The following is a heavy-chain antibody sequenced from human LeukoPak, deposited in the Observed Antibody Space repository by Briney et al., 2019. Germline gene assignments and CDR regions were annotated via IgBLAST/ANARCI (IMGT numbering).Heavy chain of an antibody. CDR1: GFTFSSYS. V-gene: IGHV3-21*01. J-gene: IGHJ4*02. CDR3: ARSGSGWDNYFDY. CDR2: ISSSSSYI. Sequence: GGSLRLSCAASGFTFSSYSMNWVRQAPGKGLEWVSSISSSSSYIYYADSVKGRFTISRDNAKNSLYLQMNSLRAEDTAVYYCARSGSGWDNYFDYWGQGTPVTVSS. D-gene: IGHD6-19*01.